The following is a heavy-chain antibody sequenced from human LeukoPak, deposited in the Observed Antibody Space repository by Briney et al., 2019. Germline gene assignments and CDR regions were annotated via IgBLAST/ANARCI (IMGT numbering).Heavy chain of an antibody. CDR2: VYYSGST. Sequence: SETLSLTCSVSGGSTSGYFWTWIRQSPGKGPEWIGYVYYSGSTSYSPSFESRVTISVDTSKNQFSLNLKSVTAADTAVYYCARDIDKTAMVFKSFDNWGQGTLVTVSS. D-gene: IGHD5-18*01. CDR1: GGSTSGYF. J-gene: IGHJ4*02. CDR3: ARDIDKTAMVFKSFDN. V-gene: IGHV4-59*12.